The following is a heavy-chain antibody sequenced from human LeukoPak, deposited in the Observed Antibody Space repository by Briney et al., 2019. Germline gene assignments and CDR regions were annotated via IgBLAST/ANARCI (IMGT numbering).Heavy chain of an antibody. D-gene: IGHD3-22*01. CDR1: GGSFSGYY. V-gene: IGHV4-34*01. Sequence: SETLSLTCAVYGGSFSGYYWSWIRQPPGKGLEWIGEINHSGSTNYNPSLKSRVTISVDTSKNQFSLKLSSVTAADTAVYYCARVSDYYDSSGYVGWFDPWGQGTLVTVSS. CDR2: INHSGST. CDR3: ARVSDYYDSSGYVGWFDP. J-gene: IGHJ5*02.